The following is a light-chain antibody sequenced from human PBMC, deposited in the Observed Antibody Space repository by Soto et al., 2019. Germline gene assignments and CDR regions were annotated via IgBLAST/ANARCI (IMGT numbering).Light chain of an antibody. Sequence: QSVLTQPPSASGSPGQSVTISCTGTKSDIGVYDFVSWYQHHPGKAPRLIIYEVVQRPSGVPDRFSGSKSGNTASLTVSGLQAADEADYYCAAWDDSLNWVFGGGTKLTVL. V-gene: IGLV2-8*01. J-gene: IGLJ3*02. CDR3: AAWDDSLNWV. CDR2: EVV. CDR1: KSDIGVYDF.